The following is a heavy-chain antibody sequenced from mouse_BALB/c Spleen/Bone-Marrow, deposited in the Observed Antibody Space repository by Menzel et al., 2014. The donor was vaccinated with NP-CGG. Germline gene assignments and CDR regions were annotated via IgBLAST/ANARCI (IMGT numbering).Heavy chain of an antibody. CDR2: ISSSGSYY. J-gene: IGHJ1*01. V-gene: IGHV5-9-4*01. CDR3: ARYGTWYMDV. Sequence: EAQRAESGGGLVKPGASLKLSCAASGFTFSSYVIHWLRQSLGKSLEWITEISSSGSYYSYPVNVTARFTISKDNTKNALYLKMRSLKSEDTAMYYCARYGTWYMDVWGAGTTVTVSS. D-gene: IGHD2-1*01. CDR1: GFTFSSYV.